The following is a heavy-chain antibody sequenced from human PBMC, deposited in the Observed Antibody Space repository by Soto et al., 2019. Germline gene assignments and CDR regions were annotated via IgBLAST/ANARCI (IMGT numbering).Heavy chain of an antibody. CDR3: AKGGLRLGELSPPFDY. J-gene: IGHJ4*02. CDR1: GFTFSSYA. CDR2: ISGSGGST. Sequence: GESLKISCAASGFTFSSYAMSWVRQAPGKGLEWVSAISGSGGSTYYADSVKGRFTISRDNSKNTLYLQMNSLRAEDTAVYYCAKGGLRLGELSPPFDYWGQGTLVTVSS. V-gene: IGHV3-23*01. D-gene: IGHD3-16*02.